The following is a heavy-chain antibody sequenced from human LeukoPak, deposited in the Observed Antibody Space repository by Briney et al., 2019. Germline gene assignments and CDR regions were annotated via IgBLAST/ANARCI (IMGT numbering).Heavy chain of an antibody. J-gene: IGHJ6*03. CDR1: GGTFGSYA. Sequence: VKVSCKASGGTFGSYAISWVRQAPGQGLEWMGGIIPIFGTANYAQKFQGRVTITADESTSTAYMELSSLRSEDTAVYYCARGSSTSCYNCAYYMDVWGKGTTVTVSS. CDR2: IIPIFGTA. D-gene: IGHD2-2*02. V-gene: IGHV1-69*01. CDR3: ARGSSTSCYNCAYYMDV.